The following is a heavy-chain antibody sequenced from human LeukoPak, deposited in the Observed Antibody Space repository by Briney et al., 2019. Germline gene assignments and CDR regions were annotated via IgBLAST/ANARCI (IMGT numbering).Heavy chain of an antibody. J-gene: IGHJ3*02. D-gene: IGHD3-3*01. Sequence: SETLSLTCAVSGYSISSGYYWGWIRQPPGKGLEWIGSIYHSGSTYYNPSLKSRVTISVDTSKDQFSLKLSSVTAADPAVYYCATAYYDFWSGYSAFDIWGQGTMVTVSS. CDR1: GYSISSGYY. V-gene: IGHV4-38-2*01. CDR2: IYHSGST. CDR3: ATAYYDFWSGYSAFDI.